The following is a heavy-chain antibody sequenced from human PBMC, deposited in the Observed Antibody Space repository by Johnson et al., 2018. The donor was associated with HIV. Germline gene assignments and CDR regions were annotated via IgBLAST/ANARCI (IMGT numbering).Heavy chain of an antibody. D-gene: IGHD7-27*01. CDR3: AKDRVLGNQDDAFDM. V-gene: IGHV3-66*01. Sequence: VQLVESGGGLVQPGGSLTLSCAAPGFSVSSYYMTWVRQAPGKGLDWVSVISSGGDTYYADSVRGRFSISRDNSKNTLYLQMNSLRAEDTAVYYCAKDRVLGNQDDAFDMWGQGTMVTVSS. J-gene: IGHJ3*02. CDR2: ISSGGDT. CDR1: GFSVSSYY.